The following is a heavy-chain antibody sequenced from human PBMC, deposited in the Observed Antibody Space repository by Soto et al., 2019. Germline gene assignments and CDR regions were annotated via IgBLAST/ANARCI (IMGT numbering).Heavy chain of an antibody. Sequence: PSETLSLTCTVSRGSISSGTNYWAWIRQPPGKGLEWIANIYYSGSTNYNPSLKSRVTMSVDTSKNQFSLKLSSVTAADTAVYYCARDPGYCTNGVCYTSYYYYYGMDVWGQGTTVTVSS. CDR2: IYYSGST. V-gene: IGHV4-39*07. CDR3: ARDPGYCTNGVCYTSYYYYYGMDV. CDR1: RGSISSGTNY. D-gene: IGHD2-8*01. J-gene: IGHJ6*02.